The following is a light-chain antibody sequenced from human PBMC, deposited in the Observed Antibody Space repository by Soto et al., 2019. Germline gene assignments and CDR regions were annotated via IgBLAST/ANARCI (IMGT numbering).Light chain of an antibody. CDR1: QSVGAT. CDR2: GAS. V-gene: IGKV3-15*01. Sequence: IGMTQSPVTLSVFPWERATLSCRASQSVGATVAWYHQRPGQAPRLLISGASTRATGVPARVSASGSGTAFTLTITSLQSDDFGVYYCQQYADWPTTFGQGTKVDIK. J-gene: IGKJ1*01. CDR3: QQYADWPTT.